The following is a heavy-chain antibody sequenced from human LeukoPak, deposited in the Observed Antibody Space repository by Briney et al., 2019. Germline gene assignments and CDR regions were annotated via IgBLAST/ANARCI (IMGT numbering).Heavy chain of an antibody. CDR3: ARDSYCSSTSCYKGDYFDY. V-gene: IGHV4-34*01. Sequence: PSETLSLTCAVYGGSFSGYYWSWIRQPPGKGLEWIGEINHSGSTNYNPSLKSRVTISVDTSKNQFSLKLSSVTAADTAVYYCARDSYCSSTSCYKGDYFDYWGQGALVTVSS. CDR1: GGSFSGYY. CDR2: INHSGST. D-gene: IGHD2-2*02. J-gene: IGHJ4*02.